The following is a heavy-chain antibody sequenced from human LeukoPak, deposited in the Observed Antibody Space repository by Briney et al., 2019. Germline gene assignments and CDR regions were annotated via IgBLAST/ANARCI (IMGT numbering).Heavy chain of an antibody. D-gene: IGHD6-6*01. CDR1: GFTFSDYY. CDR2: ISGSASTI. Sequence: GGSLRLSCAASGFTFSDYYMSWIRQAPGKGLEWLSYISGSASTIYYADSVKGRFTISRDNAKNSLYLQTNSLRAEDTAVYYCARASRIAARPRDFDYWGQGTLVTVSS. CDR3: ARASRIAARPRDFDY. J-gene: IGHJ4*02. V-gene: IGHV3-11*01.